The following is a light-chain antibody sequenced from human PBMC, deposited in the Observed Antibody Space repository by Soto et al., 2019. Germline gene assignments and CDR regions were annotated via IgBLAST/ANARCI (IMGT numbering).Light chain of an antibody. CDR1: SGYSDYK. CDR3: GADHGSGSSFAWV. J-gene: IGLJ3*02. V-gene: IGLV9-49*03. Sequence: QLVLTQPPSASASLGASVTLTCTLSSGYSDYKVDWYQKRPGKGPRFLMRVDTGGIVGSKGDGVPDRFSVLGSGLNRYLTINNILEEDESDYYCGADHGSGSSFAWVFGGGTKLTVL. CDR2: VDTGGIVG.